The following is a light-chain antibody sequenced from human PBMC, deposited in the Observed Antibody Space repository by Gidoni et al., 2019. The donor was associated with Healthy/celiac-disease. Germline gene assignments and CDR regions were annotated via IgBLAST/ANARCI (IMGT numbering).Light chain of an antibody. J-gene: IGLJ2*01. V-gene: IGLV3-1*01. CDR3: QAWDSSTYVV. CDR2: QDS. Sequence: SYALTQPPSVSVSPGQTASITCSGDNLGDKYACWYQQKPGQSPVLVIYQDSKRPSGIPERFSGSNSGNTATLTISGTQAMDEADYYCQAWDSSTYVVFGGGTKLTVL. CDR1: NLGDKY.